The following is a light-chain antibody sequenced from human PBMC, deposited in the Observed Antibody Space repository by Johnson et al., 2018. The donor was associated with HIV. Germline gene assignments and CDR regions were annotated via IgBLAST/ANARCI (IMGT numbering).Light chain of an antibody. V-gene: IGLV1-51*01. CDR2: DNH. CDR1: SSNIGNNY. J-gene: IGLJ1*01. CDR3: GTWDSSLSKV. Sequence: QSILTQPPSVSAAPGQKVSISCSGSSSNIGNNYVSWYQQLPGTAPKLLIFDNHKRPSGIPDRFSGSKSGTSATLGITGLQTGDEADYYCGTWDSSLSKVFGTGTKVTGL.